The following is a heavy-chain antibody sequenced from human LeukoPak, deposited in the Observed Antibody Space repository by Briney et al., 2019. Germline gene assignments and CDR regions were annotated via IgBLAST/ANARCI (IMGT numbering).Heavy chain of an antibody. Sequence: SETLSLTCAVYGGSFSGYYWSWIRQPPGKGLEWIGEINHSGSTNYNPSLKSRVTISVDTSKNQFSLKLGSVTAADTAVYYCASLDVDTAMVRHGNWFDPWGQGTLVTVSS. CDR1: GGSFSGYY. CDR2: INHSGST. J-gene: IGHJ5*02. D-gene: IGHD5-18*01. V-gene: IGHV4-34*01. CDR3: ASLDVDTAMVRHGNWFDP.